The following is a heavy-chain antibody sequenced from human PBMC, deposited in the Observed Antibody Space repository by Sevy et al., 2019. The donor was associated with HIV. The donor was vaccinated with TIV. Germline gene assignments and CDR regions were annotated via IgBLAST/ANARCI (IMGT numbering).Heavy chain of an antibody. CDR1: GNSLSSDVYY. D-gene: IGHD5-18*01. V-gene: IGHV4-30-4*08. CDR3: SRSQNVDSAPFDY. J-gene: IGHJ4*02. Sequence: SETLSLTCSVSGNSLSSDVYYWSWVRQPPGKGLEWIAYFFHSDSPKYRSTLKSRLTLSIHTSTNLFSLKVTSVTAADSAVYYCSRSQNVDSAPFDYWGQGTPVTVSS. CDR2: FFHSDSP.